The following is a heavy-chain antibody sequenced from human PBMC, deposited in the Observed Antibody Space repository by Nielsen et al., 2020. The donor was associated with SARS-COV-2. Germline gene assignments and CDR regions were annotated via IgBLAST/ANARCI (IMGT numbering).Heavy chain of an antibody. Sequence: GESLKISCAGSGFIFSSYAMTWVRQAPGKGLEWVTLISYDESNKEYVDSVKGRFTVSRDNSKNTLYLQMNSLRAEDTAVYYCSSLTARLYWGQGTPVTVSS. D-gene: IGHD6-6*01. V-gene: IGHV3-30*03. CDR2: ISYDESNK. J-gene: IGHJ4*02. CDR3: SSLTARLY. CDR1: GFIFSSYA.